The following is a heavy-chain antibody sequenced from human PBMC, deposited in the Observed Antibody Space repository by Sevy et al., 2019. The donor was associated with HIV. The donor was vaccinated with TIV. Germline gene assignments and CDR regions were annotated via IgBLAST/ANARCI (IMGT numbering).Heavy chain of an antibody. CDR3: ATAKLGSSTLVSVYYYYYYMDV. J-gene: IGHJ6*03. CDR2: IIPILGIE. CDR1: GGTFSSYA. D-gene: IGHD6-13*01. Sequence: ASVKVSCKASGGTFSSYAISWVRQAPAQGLEWMGGIIPILGIENYAQKFQGRVTITADKSTSTADMELSRLRSEDTAVYYCATAKLGSSTLVSVYYYYYYMDVWGKGTTVTVSS. V-gene: IGHV1-69*10.